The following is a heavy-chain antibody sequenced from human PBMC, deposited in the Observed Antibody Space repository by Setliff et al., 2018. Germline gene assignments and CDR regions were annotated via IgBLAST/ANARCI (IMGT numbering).Heavy chain of an antibody. D-gene: IGHD2-21*01. CDR1: GGSFSGYY. J-gene: IGHJ6*03. CDR2: ISYSATT. V-gene: IGHV4-31*11. Sequence: SETLSLTCAVYGGSFSGYYWSWIRQHPGQGLEWIGYISYSATTSYNPSLKSRISISMHTSRDQLSLQLTAVTAADTAMYYCVRGVVATQYYHYYYIDLWDKGTTVTVSS. CDR3: VRGVVATQYYHYYYIDL.